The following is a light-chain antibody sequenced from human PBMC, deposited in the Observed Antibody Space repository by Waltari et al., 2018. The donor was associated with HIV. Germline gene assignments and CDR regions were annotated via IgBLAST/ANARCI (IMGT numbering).Light chain of an antibody. Sequence: QSALTQPASVSGTPGQAITISCTGTSGDVGNYNLVSWYQQHPGKAPKLMIYEVSKRPSGVSNRFSGSKSGNTASLTISGLQAEDEADYYCCSYAGSVVFGGGTKLTVL. CDR2: EVS. CDR1: SGDVGNYNL. J-gene: IGLJ2*01. V-gene: IGLV2-23*02. CDR3: CSYAGSVV.